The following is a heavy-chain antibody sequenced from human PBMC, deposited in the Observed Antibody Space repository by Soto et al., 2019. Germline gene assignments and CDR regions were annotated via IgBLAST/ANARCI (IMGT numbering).Heavy chain of an antibody. CDR3: ARVHYDSSGYYSLRWDF. Sequence: QVQLVQSGAEVKKPGASVKVSCKPSGYTFITYAITWVRQAPGQGLEWMGWISNYNGNTKYAQNFQGRVTMTTDTSTTPAYIELRSLRSDDTAVYYCARVHYDSSGYYSLRWDFWGQGTLVTVSS. CDR1: GYTFITYA. J-gene: IGHJ4*02. V-gene: IGHV1-18*01. D-gene: IGHD3-22*01. CDR2: ISNYNGNT.